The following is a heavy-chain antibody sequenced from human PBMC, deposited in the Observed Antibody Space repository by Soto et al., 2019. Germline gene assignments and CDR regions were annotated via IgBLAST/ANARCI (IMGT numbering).Heavy chain of an antibody. J-gene: IGHJ6*03. CDR2: IYYNGNT. V-gene: IGHV4-39*01. D-gene: IGHD3-3*01. Sequence: QLQLQESGPGLVKASETLSLTCTVSGGSISGRTYYWGWIRQPPGKGLEWIGNIYYNGNTYLNPSLKSRVTRTEDTSKNHFSLKLSSVTAADTAVYYCARHNLYDSWSGHYPGFFMDAWGKGTTVTVSS. CDR1: GGSISGRTYY. CDR3: ARHNLYDSWSGHYPGFFMDA.